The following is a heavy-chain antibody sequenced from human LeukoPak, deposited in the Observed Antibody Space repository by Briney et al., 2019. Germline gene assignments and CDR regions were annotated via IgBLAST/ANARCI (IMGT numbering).Heavy chain of an antibody. J-gene: IGHJ4*02. CDR3: AKMSYFYGSGSAY. CDR1: GLTFSSYS. CDR2: ISSSSSTI. Sequence: GGFLRLSCAASGLTFSSYSMNWVRQAPGKGLEWVSYISSSSSTIYYADSVKGRFTISRDNAKNSLYLQMNSLRAEDTAVYYCAKMSYFYGSGSAYWGQGTLVTVSS. D-gene: IGHD3-10*01. V-gene: IGHV3-48*01.